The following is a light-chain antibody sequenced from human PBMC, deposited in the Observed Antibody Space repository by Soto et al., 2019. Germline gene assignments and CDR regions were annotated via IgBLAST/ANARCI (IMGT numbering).Light chain of an antibody. J-gene: IGLJ2*01. CDR3: QAWDSITAV. V-gene: IGLV3-1*01. CDR1: KVGDKF. CDR2: QDN. Sequence: SYELTQPPSVSVSPGQTASITCSGDKVGDKFACWYQQKPGQSPMLVIYQDNKRPSGIPERFSGSNSGNTATLTISGTQAMDEADYYCQAWDSITAVFGGGTKVTVL.